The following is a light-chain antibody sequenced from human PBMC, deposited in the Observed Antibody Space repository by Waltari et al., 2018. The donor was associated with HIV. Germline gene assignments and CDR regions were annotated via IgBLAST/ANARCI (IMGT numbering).Light chain of an antibody. CDR3: SSYAGSNTVD. CDR1: SSDVGAYNY. Sequence: QSALTQPPSASGSPGQSVTISCTGTSSDVGAYNYVSWYQQHPGKAPKLMIYEVNKRPSGVPDRFSGSKSGNTASLSVSGLQAEDEADYYCSSYAGSNTVDFGGGTKLTVL. V-gene: IGLV2-8*01. J-gene: IGLJ2*01. CDR2: EVN.